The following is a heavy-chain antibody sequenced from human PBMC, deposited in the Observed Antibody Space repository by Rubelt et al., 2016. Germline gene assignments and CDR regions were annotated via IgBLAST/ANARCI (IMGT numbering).Heavy chain of an antibody. CDR3: ARGVRDASTWRHDY. Sequence: QVHLQESGPGLVKPSGTFSLTCAVSNGSISNSGWWSWVRQPTGKGLEWIGEIYHSGSTYYNSSLKSRVTISVDTSKNQFSLKLSSVTAADTAVYYCARGVRDASTWRHDYWGQGTLVTVSS. CDR2: IYHSGST. CDR1: NGSISNSGW. J-gene: IGHJ4*02. D-gene: IGHD6-13*01. V-gene: IGHV4-4*02.